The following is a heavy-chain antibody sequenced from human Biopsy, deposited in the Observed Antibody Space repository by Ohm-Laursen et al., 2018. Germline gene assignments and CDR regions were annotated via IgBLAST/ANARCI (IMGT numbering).Heavy chain of an antibody. V-gene: IGHV3-53*01. CDR1: GFTVSSNY. Sequence: GSLRLSCAAPGFTVSSNYMSWVRQAPGKGLEWVSVIYSGGSTYYADSVKGRLTISRDNSKNTLYLQMNSLRAEDTAVYYCARSGWPENDAFDIWGQGTMVTVSS. CDR3: ARSGWPENDAFDI. CDR2: IYSGGST. D-gene: IGHD6-19*01. J-gene: IGHJ3*02.